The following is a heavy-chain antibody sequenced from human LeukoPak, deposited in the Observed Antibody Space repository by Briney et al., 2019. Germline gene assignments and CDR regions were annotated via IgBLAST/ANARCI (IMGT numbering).Heavy chain of an antibody. CDR1: GITLSNYG. D-gene: IGHD3-22*01. V-gene: IGHV3-23*01. J-gene: IGHJ4*02. Sequence: GGSLRLSCAVSGITLSNYGMSWVRRAPGEGLEWVEGISDSGGRANYADSVKGGFSISRDNPKNTLYLQMNSLRAEEKAVYFCAKRGVVIRVILVGFHKEAYYFDSWGQGALVTVSS. CDR3: AKRGVVIRVILVGFHKEAYYFDS. CDR2: ISDSGGRA.